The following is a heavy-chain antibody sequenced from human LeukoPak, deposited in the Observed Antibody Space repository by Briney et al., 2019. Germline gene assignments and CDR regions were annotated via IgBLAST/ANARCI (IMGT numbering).Heavy chain of an antibody. D-gene: IGHD5-12*01. CDR3: ARDSGPTRGYSGYDKLGHYYYMDV. V-gene: IGHV1-69*05. CDR1: GGTFSSYA. CDR2: IIPIFGTA. J-gene: IGHJ6*03. Sequence: SVKVSCKASGGTFSSYAISWVRQAPGQGLEWMGRIIPIFGTASYAQKFQGRVTITTDESTSTAYMELSSLRSEDTAVYYRARDSGPTRGYSGYDKLGHYYYMDVWGKGTTVTVSS.